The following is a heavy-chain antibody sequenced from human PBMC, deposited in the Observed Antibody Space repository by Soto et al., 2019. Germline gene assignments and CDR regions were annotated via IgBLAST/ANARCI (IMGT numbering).Heavy chain of an antibody. D-gene: IGHD2-15*01. CDR3: ARGLHCSGGSCVFDY. CDR1: GFTFSSYS. V-gene: IGHV3-21*01. J-gene: IGHJ4*02. Sequence: EVQLVESGGGLVKPGGSLRLSCAASGFTFSSYSMNWVRQAPGKGLEWVSSISSSSSYIYHADSVKGRFTISRDNAKNSLYLQMNSLRAEDTAVYYCARGLHCSGGSCVFDYWGQGTLVTVSS. CDR2: ISSSSSYI.